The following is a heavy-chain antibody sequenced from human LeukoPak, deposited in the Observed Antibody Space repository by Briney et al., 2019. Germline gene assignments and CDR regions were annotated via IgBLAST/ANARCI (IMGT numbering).Heavy chain of an antibody. CDR1: GGSISSGSYY. Sequence: SETLSLTCTVSGGSISSGSYYWVWIRQPPGKGLEWIGSIYYSGSTYYNPSLKSRVTISVDTSKNQLSLSLRSVTAADTAVYYCARLYQGKRPPDYWGQGTLVTVSS. V-gene: IGHV4-39*01. CDR3: ARLYQGKRPPDY. CDR2: IYYSGST. D-gene: IGHD6-25*01. J-gene: IGHJ4*02.